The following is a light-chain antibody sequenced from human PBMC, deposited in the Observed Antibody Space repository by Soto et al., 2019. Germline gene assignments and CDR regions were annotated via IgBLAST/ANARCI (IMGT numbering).Light chain of an antibody. CDR1: SSDVGYYNY. J-gene: IGLJ2*01. CDR3: SSYTSSSTLV. CDR2: EVS. V-gene: IGLV2-14*01. Sequence: SALTQPASVSGSPGQSITISCTGTSSDVGYYNYVSWYQQHPGKAPKLMIYEVSNRPSGVSSRFSGSKSGNTASLTISGLQAEDEADYYCSSYTSSSTLVFGGGTQLTVL.